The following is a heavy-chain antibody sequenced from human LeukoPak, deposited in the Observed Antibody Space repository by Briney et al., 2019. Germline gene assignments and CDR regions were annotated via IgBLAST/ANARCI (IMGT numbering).Heavy chain of an antibody. CDR1: GGSFSGYY. Sequence: SETLSLTCAVYGGSFSGYYWSRIRQPPGKGLEWIGYIYYSGSTNYNPSLKSRVTISVDTSKNQFSLKLSSVTAADTAVYYCASSFITMVRGVTYFDYWGQGTLVTVSS. J-gene: IGHJ4*02. D-gene: IGHD3-10*01. CDR2: IYYSGST. CDR3: ASSFITMVRGVTYFDY. V-gene: IGHV4-59*01.